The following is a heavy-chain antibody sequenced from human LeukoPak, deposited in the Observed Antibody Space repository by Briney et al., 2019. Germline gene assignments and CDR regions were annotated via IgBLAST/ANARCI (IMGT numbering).Heavy chain of an antibody. CDR3: ASLGVGRIFDN. V-gene: IGHV4-39*07. D-gene: IGHD1-26*01. CDR2: IHYSGSA. CDR1: GDSVSRANYY. Sequence: SGTLSLTCTVSGDSVSRANYYWGCVRQPPGKGLEWIGSIHYSGSAFYNPSLKSRVTISVDTSKNQFSLNLRSVTAADTAIYYCASLGVGRIFDNWGQGALVTVSS. J-gene: IGHJ4*02.